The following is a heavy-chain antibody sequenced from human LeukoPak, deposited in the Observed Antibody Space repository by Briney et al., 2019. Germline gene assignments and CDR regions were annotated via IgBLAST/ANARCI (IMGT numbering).Heavy chain of an antibody. Sequence: ASVKVSCKASGYIFTSYYIHWVRQAPGRGLEWMGIIRPGGGRTRNAQKFQGRVTMTRDTSTNTVYMELSSLRSEDTAVYYCARVYEWWGYSSGPYRTLFDYWGQGTLVTVSS. D-gene: IGHD6-19*01. CDR1: GYIFTSYY. CDR2: IRPGGGRT. J-gene: IGHJ4*02. V-gene: IGHV1-46*01. CDR3: ARVYEWWGYSSGPYRTLFDY.